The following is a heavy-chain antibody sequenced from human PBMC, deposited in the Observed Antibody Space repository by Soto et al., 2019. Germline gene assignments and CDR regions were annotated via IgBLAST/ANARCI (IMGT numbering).Heavy chain of an antibody. J-gene: IGHJ4*02. Sequence: ASVKVSFKASGYILNSYYMHWVRQAPGQGLEWMGIINPSGGRTSYAQKFQDRVTMTRDTSTSTVYMELSSLRSEDTAVYYCARTYCAADCPSRYFDYWGQGTLVTVSS. V-gene: IGHV1-46*02. CDR1: GYILNSYY. CDR2: INPSGGRT. CDR3: ARTYCAADCPSRYFDY. D-gene: IGHD2-21*02.